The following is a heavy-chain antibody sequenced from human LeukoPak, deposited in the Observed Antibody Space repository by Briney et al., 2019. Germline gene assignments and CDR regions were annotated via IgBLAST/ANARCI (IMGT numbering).Heavy chain of an antibody. CDR3: ARCYYDFWSGYYPNYYYYYMDV. CDR2: IKLDGSEK. Sequence: GGSLRLSCAASGFTFSSYWMSWVRQAPGKGLEWVANIKLDGSEKYYVDSVKGRFTISRDNAKNSLYLQMNSLRAEDTAVYYCARCYYDFWSGYYPNYYYYYMDVWGKGTTVTVSS. CDR1: GFTFSSYW. D-gene: IGHD3-3*01. V-gene: IGHV3-7*01. J-gene: IGHJ6*03.